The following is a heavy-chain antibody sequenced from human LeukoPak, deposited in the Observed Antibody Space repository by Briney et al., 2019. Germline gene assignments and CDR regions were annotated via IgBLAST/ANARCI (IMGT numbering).Heavy chain of an antibody. CDR2: IYTSGST. J-gene: IGHJ4*02. CDR1: GGSISSGSYY. CDR3: ARERTDTSMDY. Sequence: SETLSLTCTVSGGSISSGSYYWTWIRQPAGKGLEWIGRIYTSGSTNHNPSLKSRVTISLDTSKNQFSLKLISVAAADTAVYFCARERTDTSMDYWGQGTLVTVSS. V-gene: IGHV4-61*02. D-gene: IGHD5-18*01.